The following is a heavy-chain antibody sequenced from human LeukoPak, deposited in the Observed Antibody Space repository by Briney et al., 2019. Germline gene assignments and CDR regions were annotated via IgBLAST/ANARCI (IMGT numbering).Heavy chain of an antibody. D-gene: IGHD3-9*01. Sequence: GASVKVSCKASGYTFTGYYMHWERQAPGQGLEWMGRIKPNSGGTNYAQKFQGRVTMTRDTSISTAYMELSRLRSDDAAVYYCARDWGTYYDILTGYRSLGYFDYWGQGTLVTVSS. V-gene: IGHV1-2*06. CDR2: IKPNSGGT. CDR3: ARDWGTYYDILTGYRSLGYFDY. J-gene: IGHJ4*02. CDR1: GYTFTGYY.